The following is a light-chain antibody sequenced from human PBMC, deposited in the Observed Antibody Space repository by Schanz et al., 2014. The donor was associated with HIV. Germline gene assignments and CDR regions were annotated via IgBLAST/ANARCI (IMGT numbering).Light chain of an antibody. V-gene: IGKV3-15*01. CDR2: DAS. CDR1: QSVSSN. J-gene: IGKJ2*01. CDR3: QQYIKWPLYT. Sequence: EILMTQSPATLSVSPGERATLSCRASQSVSSNLAWYQQKPGQAPRLLIYDASTRATGVPARFSGSGSGTQFTLTTSSLQSDDFGVYYCQQYIKWPLYTFGQGTKLEAK.